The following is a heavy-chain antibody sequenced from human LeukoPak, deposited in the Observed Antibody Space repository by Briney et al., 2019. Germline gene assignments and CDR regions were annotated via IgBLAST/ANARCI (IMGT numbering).Heavy chain of an antibody. CDR2: ISSNGRTT. CDR3: AKDLHYIDGDY. D-gene: IGHD3-10*01. CDR1: GFTFNNYA. V-gene: IGHV3-23*01. J-gene: IGHJ4*02. Sequence: GESLKISCVASGFTFNNYAMTWVRQAPGKGLEWVSLISSNGRTTHYAGSVKGRFTISRDNSKNTVYLQINSLRADDTAVYYCAKDLHYIDGDYWGQGTLVTVSS.